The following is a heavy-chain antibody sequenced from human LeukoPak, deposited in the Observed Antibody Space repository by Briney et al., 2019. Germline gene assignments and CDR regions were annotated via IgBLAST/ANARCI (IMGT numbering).Heavy chain of an antibody. Sequence: PGGSLRLSCAASGFTFSSYSMNWVRQAPGKGLEWVSSISGSSSYIYYADSVKGRFPIPRDNAKNSLYLQMYSLRAEDTAVYYCARDPGSGYVNNWFDPWGQGTLVTVSS. CDR3: ARDPGSGYVNNWFDP. CDR2: ISGSSSYI. CDR1: GFTFSSYS. V-gene: IGHV3-21*01. J-gene: IGHJ5*02. D-gene: IGHD3-22*01.